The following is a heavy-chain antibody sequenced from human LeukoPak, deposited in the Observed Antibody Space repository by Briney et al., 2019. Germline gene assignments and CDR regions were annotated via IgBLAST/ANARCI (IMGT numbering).Heavy chain of an antibody. CDR1: GYTFTSYG. CDR3: ARVAIPAAIHDYYYYMDV. Sequence: GASVKVSCKASGYTFTSYGISWVRQAPGQGLEWMGWINPNSGGTNYAQKFQGRVTMTRDTSISTAYMELSRLRSDDTAVYYCARVAIPAAIHDYYYYMDVWGKGTTVTVSS. J-gene: IGHJ6*03. CDR2: INPNSGGT. D-gene: IGHD2-2*02. V-gene: IGHV1-2*02.